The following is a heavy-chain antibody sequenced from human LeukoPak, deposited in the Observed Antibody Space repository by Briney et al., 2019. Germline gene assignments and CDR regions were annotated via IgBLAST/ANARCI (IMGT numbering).Heavy chain of an antibody. CDR2: IYYSGST. D-gene: IGHD3-3*01. CDR1: GGSISSYY. V-gene: IGHV4-59*08. J-gene: IGHJ3*02. Sequence: PSVTLSLTCTVSGGSISSYYWSWIRQPPGKGLEWIGYIYYSGSTNYNPSLKSRVTISVDTSKNQFSLKLSSVTAADTAVYYCARQDDFWYAFDIWGQGTMVTVSS. CDR3: ARQDDFWYAFDI.